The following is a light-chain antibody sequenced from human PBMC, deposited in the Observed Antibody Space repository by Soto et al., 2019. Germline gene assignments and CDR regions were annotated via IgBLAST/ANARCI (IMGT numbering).Light chain of an antibody. Sequence: QSVLTQPPSASGSPGQSVTISCTGTSSDVGGYNYVSWYQQHPGKAPKPMIYEVSKRPSGVPDRFSGSKSGNTASLTVSGLQAEDEADYYCSSYAGSNLYVFGTGTKATVL. J-gene: IGLJ1*01. V-gene: IGLV2-8*01. CDR2: EVS. CDR1: SSDVGGYNY. CDR3: SSYAGSNLYV.